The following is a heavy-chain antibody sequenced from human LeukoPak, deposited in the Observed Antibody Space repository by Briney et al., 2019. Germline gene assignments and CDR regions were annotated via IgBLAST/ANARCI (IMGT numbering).Heavy chain of an antibody. J-gene: IGHJ3*02. Sequence: PSGTLSLTCAVSGFSVSSYYLSWIRQAPGKGLEWIGRIYTTGATNYIPSLKSRVTMSVDTSKNQFSLKLTSVTAADTAVYYCAREGPSIVTSAFDIWGQGIMVTVSS. V-gene: IGHV4-4*07. CDR2: IYTTGAT. CDR3: AREGPSIVTSAFDI. D-gene: IGHD3-16*01. CDR1: GFSVSSYY.